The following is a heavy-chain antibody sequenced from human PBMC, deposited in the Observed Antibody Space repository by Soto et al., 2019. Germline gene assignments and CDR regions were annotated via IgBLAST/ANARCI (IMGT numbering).Heavy chain of an antibody. V-gene: IGHV1-2*02. Sequence: ALVKVSGDASGYTFINSYMHWVRQAPGQGFEWMGRISPKSGGTNYAQKFQGRVSMTWDTSLKTAYMELSSLMSDDTAVYYCARPPFYISDVRYLDLWGHGTLVTDSS. CDR1: GYTFINSY. D-gene: IGHD3-22*01. CDR3: ARPPFYISDVRYLDL. CDR2: ISPKSGGT. J-gene: IGHJ4*01.